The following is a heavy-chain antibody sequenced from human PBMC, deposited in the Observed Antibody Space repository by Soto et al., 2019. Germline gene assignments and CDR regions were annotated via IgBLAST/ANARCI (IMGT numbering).Heavy chain of an antibody. CDR3: ARIGQPQSFDY. V-gene: IGHV4-31*03. J-gene: IGHJ4*02. D-gene: IGHD4-4*01. CDR1: GGSVNNNAFS. Sequence: PWETLSLTCTVSGGSVNNNAFSWTWIRQHPGKGPECIGHISSSGRASYSPSLKRRVATSLDASKNYFSLQLTSVTAADTAVYYCARIGQPQSFDYWGQGTLVTVSS. CDR2: ISSSGRA.